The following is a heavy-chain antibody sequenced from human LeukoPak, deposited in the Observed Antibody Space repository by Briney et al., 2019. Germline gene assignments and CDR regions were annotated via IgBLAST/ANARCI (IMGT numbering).Heavy chain of an antibody. CDR3: ARDLRRAEYYYDSSGWIYFDY. CDR2: IIPILGIA. V-gene: IGHV1-69*04. Sequence: ASVKVSCKVSGGTFSSYAISWVRQPPGQGLEWMGRIIPILGIANYAQKFQGRVTITADKSTSTAYMELSSLRSEDTAVYYCARDLRRAEYYYDSSGWIYFDYWGQGTLVTVSS. J-gene: IGHJ4*02. D-gene: IGHD3-22*01. CDR1: GGTFSSYA.